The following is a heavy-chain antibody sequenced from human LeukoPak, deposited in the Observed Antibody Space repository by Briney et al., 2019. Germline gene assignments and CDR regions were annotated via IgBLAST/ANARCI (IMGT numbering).Heavy chain of an antibody. CDR2: INPNSGGT. D-gene: IGHD6-6*01. CDR3: ARGIAARPSTSFDY. J-gene: IGHJ4*02. V-gene: IGHV1-2*04. CDR1: GYTFTGYY. Sequence: ASVKVSCKASGYTFTGYYMLWVRQAPGQGLEWMGWINPNSGGTNYAQKFQGWVTMTRDTSISTAYMELSRLRSDDTAVYYCARGIAARPSTSFDYWGQGTLVTVSS.